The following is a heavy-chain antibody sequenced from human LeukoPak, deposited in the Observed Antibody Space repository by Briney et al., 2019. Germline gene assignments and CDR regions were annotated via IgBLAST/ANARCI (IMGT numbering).Heavy chain of an antibody. V-gene: IGHV5-51*01. J-gene: IGHJ4*02. D-gene: IGHD5-12*01. CDR3: ARVGYSGYESDS. CDR2: IYPSDSDT. Sequence: GESLKISCKASGYTFSTSWLGWVRQMPGKGLEWMGIIYPSDSDTRYSPSFQGQVTISADKSISTAYLQWSSLKASDTAMYYCARVGYSGYESDSWGQGTLVTVSS. CDR1: GYTFSTSW.